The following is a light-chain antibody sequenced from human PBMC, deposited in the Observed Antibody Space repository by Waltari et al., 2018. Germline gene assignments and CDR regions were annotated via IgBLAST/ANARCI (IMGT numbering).Light chain of an antibody. CDR3: QQYDNLLPFT. J-gene: IGKJ3*01. CDR1: QDIRNY. V-gene: IGKV1-33*01. CDR2: DAS. Sequence: DIQVTQSPSSLFASIGDQVPNQCQASQDIRNYLNWFQQKPGKAPKLRIYDASNVETGVPSRISGSGSGTDFTFTISSLQPEDSGTYYCQQYDNLLPFTFGPGTKVEIK.